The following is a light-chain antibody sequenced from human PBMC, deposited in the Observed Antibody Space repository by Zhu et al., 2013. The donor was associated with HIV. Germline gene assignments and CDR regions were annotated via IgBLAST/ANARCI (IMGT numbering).Light chain of an antibody. Sequence: IQLTQSPSSLSAAVGDRVTITCRASQDISSYLAWYQQRPGEAPKLLVYGVSSLEKGVPSRFSGSKSGTDFTLTITTLWPEDFTTYFCQQFYAYPLTFGGGPGWRS. CDR3: QQFYAYPLT. CDR2: GVS. V-gene: IGKV1-9*01. CDR1: QDISSY. J-gene: IGKJ4*01.